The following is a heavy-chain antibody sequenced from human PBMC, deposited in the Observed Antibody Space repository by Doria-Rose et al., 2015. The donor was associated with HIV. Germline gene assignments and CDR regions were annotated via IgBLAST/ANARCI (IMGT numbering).Heavy chain of an antibody. CDR1: GVSLSSPGMG. V-gene: IGHV2-26*01. CDR2: TFSDDER. J-gene: IGHJ4*02. D-gene: IGHD6-13*01. CDR3: ARIKSSRWYHKYYFDF. Sequence: QITLKESGPVLVKPTGTLTLTCTVSGVSLSSPGMGVSWIRQPPGKALEWLAITFSDDERSYITSLKSRLTIYRGTSKSQVVLTMTDMDPVDTATYYCARIKSSRWYHKYYFDFWGQGTLVIVSA.